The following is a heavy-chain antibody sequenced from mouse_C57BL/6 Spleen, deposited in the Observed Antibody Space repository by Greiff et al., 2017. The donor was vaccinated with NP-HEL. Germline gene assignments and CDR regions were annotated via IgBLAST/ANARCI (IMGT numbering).Heavy chain of an antibody. D-gene: IGHD2-4*01. Sequence: EVKLVESGGDLVKPGGSLKLSCAASGFTFSSYGMSWVRQTPDKRLEWVATISSGGSYTYYPDSVKGRFTISRDNAKNTLYLQMSSLKSEDTAMYYCARLLYDYDGDYWGQGTTLTVSS. CDR2: ISSGGSYT. CDR3: ARLLYDYDGDY. V-gene: IGHV5-6*01. J-gene: IGHJ2*01. CDR1: GFTFSSYG.